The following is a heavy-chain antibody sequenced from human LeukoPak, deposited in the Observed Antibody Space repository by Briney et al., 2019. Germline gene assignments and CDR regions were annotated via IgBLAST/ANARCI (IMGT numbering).Heavy chain of an antibody. D-gene: IGHD5-18*01. CDR1: GFTFSSYA. V-gene: IGHV3-23*01. CDR2: ISGSGGST. CDR3: AKRIRPVTQLWPTGIDY. Sequence: GGSLRLSCAASGFTFSSYAMSWVRQAPGKGLEWVSAISGSGGSTYYADSVKGRFTISRDNSKNTLYLQMNSLRAEDTAVYYCAKRIRPVTQLWPTGIDYWGQGTLVTVSS. J-gene: IGHJ4*02.